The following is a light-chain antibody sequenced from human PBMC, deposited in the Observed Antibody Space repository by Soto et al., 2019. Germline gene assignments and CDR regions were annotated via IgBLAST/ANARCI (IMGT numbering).Light chain of an antibody. Sequence: EIVLTQSPGTLSLSPGERATLSCRASQSVGSTYLAWYQHKPGQAPRLLIYGTSSRATGIADRFSGSGSGTDFTLTISRLEPEDFAVYYCQQYGSSPSTFGQGTRLEIK. CDR1: QSVGSTY. CDR3: QQYGSSPST. CDR2: GTS. V-gene: IGKV3-20*01. J-gene: IGKJ5*01.